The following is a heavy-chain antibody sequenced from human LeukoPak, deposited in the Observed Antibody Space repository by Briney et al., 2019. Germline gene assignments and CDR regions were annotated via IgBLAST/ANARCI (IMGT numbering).Heavy chain of an antibody. D-gene: IGHD4-17*01. CDR1: RFNISNYE. CDR2: ISISGNIK. Sequence: GGSLTLSCAASRFNISNYEMIWVHQAPGKGLEWISYISISGNIKKYADYVRGRSTISRDNAKNSLYLQMNSLRAEDTAVYYCARAWAVSFDNWGQGTLVTVSS. CDR3: ARAWAVSFDN. J-gene: IGHJ4*02. V-gene: IGHV3-48*03.